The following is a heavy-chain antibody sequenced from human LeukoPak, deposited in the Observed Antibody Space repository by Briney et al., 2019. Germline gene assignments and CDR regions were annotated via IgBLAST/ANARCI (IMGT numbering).Heavy chain of an antibody. D-gene: IGHD1-26*01. CDR3: VRQGSGTYWDRNFQH. Sequence: SETLSLTCTVSGGSISSSYWSWVRQPPGKGLQWIGYIHFSGSTKYNPSLKNRVTITVDTSQDQFSLNLTSVTAADTAVYYCVRQGSGTYWDRNFQHWGQGTLVIVSS. V-gene: IGHV4-59*08. J-gene: IGHJ1*01. CDR1: GGSISSSY. CDR2: IHFSGST.